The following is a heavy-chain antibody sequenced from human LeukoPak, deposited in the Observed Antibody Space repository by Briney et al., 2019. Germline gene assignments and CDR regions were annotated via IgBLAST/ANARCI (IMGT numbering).Heavy chain of an antibody. V-gene: IGHV4-4*07. CDR3: AGTPTTGYYYMDV. J-gene: IGHJ6*03. CDR1: GGSISRYY. CDR2: IYTSGST. Sequence: PSETLSLTCTVSGGSISRYYWSWIRQPARKGLEWIGRIYTSGSTNYNPSLKSRVTMSVDTSKNQFSLKLSSVTAADTAVYYCAGTPTTGYYYMDVWGKGTTVTISS. D-gene: IGHD4-17*01.